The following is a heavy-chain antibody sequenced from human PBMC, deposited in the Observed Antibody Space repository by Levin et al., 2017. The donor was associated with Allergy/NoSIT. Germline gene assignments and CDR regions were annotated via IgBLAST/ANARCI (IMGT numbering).Heavy chain of an antibody. CDR1: GFTFSSYA. CDR3: ADARIAVGYGMDV. Sequence: GESLKISCAASGFTFSSYAMSWVRQAPGKGLEWVSAISGSGGSTYYADSVKGRFTISRDNSKNTLYLQMNSLRAEDTAVYYCADARIAVGYGMDVWGQGTTVTVSS. J-gene: IGHJ6*02. V-gene: IGHV3-23*01. D-gene: IGHD6-19*01. CDR2: ISGSGGST.